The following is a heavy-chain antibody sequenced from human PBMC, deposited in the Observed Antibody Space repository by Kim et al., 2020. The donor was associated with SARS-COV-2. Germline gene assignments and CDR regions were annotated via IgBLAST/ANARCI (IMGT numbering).Heavy chain of an antibody. V-gene: IGHV4-39*01. CDR2: IYYSGST. CDR1: GGSISSSSYY. Sequence: SETLSLTCTVSGGSISSSSYYWGWIRQPPGKGLEWIGSIYYSGSTYYNPSLKSRVTISVDTSKNQFSLKLSSVTAADTAVYYCARWDGSGSYPVYYFDYWGQGTLVTVSS. CDR3: ARWDGSGSYPVYYFDY. D-gene: IGHD3-10*01. J-gene: IGHJ4*02.